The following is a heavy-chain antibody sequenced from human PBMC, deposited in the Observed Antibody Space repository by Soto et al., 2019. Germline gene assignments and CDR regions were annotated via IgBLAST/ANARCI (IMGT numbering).Heavy chain of an antibody. Sequence: PGGSLRLSCAASGFTFSSYAMSWVRQAPGKGLEWVSAISGSGGSTYYADSVKGRFTISRDNSKNTLYLQMNSLRAEGTAVYYCAKDDTDYDFWSGYFDYWGQGTLVTVSS. CDR1: GFTFSSYA. D-gene: IGHD3-3*01. V-gene: IGHV3-23*01. J-gene: IGHJ4*02. CDR2: ISGSGGST. CDR3: AKDDTDYDFWSGYFDY.